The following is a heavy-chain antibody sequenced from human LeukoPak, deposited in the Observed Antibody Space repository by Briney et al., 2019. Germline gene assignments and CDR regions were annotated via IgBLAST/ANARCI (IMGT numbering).Heavy chain of an antibody. D-gene: IGHD2/OR15-2a*01. CDR1: GYTFTGYY. V-gene: IGHV1-2*02. CDR3: ARDPIVQAGYYYGMDV. J-gene: IGHJ6*02. CDR2: INPDSGGR. Sequence: ASVKVSCKASGYTFTGYYLHWVRQAPGQGLEWMGWINPDSGGRNYAQKFKGRVTMTRDTSITTAYMELSGLGSDDTAVYYCARDPIVQAGYYYGMDVWGQGTTVTVSS.